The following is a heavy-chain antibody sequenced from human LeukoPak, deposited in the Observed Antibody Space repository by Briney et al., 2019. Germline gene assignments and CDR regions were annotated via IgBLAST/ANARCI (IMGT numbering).Heavy chain of an antibody. V-gene: IGHV3-7*01. CDR1: GFTFNGFW. CDR3: TRDALYGDPSYYYMDV. Sequence: YPGGSLRLSCAASGFTFNGFWMSWVRQAPGKGLEWVANIKQDGSDIYYLGSVRGRFTISRDNAMNSLYLQMNSLRAEDTAEYYCTRDALYGDPSYYYMDVWGKGTTVTVSS. CDR2: IKQDGSDI. J-gene: IGHJ6*03. D-gene: IGHD4-17*01.